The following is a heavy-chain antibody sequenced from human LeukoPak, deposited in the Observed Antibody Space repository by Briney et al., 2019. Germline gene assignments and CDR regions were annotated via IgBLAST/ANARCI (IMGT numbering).Heavy chain of an antibody. D-gene: IGHD3-10*01. V-gene: IGHV3-30*04. CDR1: GFTFSSYA. Sequence: GGSLRLSCAASGFTFSSYAMHWVRQAPGKGLEWVAVISYDGSNKYYADSVKGRFTISRDNSKNPLYLQMNSLRAEDTAVYYCARDYYGSGSYYGAFDIWGQGTMVTVSS. CDR2: ISYDGSNK. J-gene: IGHJ3*02. CDR3: ARDYYGSGSYYGAFDI.